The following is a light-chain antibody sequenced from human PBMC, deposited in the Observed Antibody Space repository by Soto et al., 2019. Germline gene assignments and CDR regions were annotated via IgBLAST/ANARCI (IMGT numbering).Light chain of an antibody. V-gene: IGKV3-20*01. CDR2: GAS. Sequence: EIVLTQSPGTLSLSPGESATLSCRAILTVSITYLTWYQQKPGQAPRLLIFGASKRATGIPDRFSGSGSGRDFTLTISGLEPEDFAVYYCQQYGSSPLISFGQGTRLEIK. J-gene: IGKJ5*01. CDR3: QQYGSSPLIS. CDR1: LTVSITY.